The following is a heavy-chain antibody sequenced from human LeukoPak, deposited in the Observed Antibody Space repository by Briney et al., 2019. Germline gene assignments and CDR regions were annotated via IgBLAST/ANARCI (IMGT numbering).Heavy chain of an antibody. Sequence: ASVKVSCKASGYTFTGYYMHWVRPAPGQGLEWMGWINPNSGGTNYAQKFQGRVTMTRDTSISTAYMELSRLRSDDTAVYYCARVIRTRAGGYSYGSFLYWGQGTLVTVSS. J-gene: IGHJ4*02. D-gene: IGHD5-18*01. CDR2: INPNSGGT. CDR1: GYTFTGYY. V-gene: IGHV1-2*02. CDR3: ARVIRTRAGGYSYGSFLY.